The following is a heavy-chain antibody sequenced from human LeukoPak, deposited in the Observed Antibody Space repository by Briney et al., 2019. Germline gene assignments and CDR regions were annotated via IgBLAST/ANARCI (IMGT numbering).Heavy chain of an antibody. CDR3: ARYASSSTWWFDP. J-gene: IGHJ5*02. CDR1: EYSFTNYW. Sequence: GESLKISCKGSEYSFTNYWIGWVRQMPGKGLEWMGIIYPGDSDTTYSPSFQGQVTISADKSISTAYLQWSSLKASDTAMYYCARYASSSTWWFDPWGQGTLVTVSS. CDR2: IYPGDSDT. D-gene: IGHD6-6*01. V-gene: IGHV5-51*01.